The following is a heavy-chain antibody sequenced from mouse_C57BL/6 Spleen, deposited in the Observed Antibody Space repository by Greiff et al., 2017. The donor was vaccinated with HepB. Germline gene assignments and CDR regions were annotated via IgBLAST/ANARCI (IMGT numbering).Heavy chain of an antibody. D-gene: IGHD2-10*01. J-gene: IGHJ1*03. CDR3: ARDSYYLYFDV. V-gene: IGHV1-7*01. CDR2: INPSSGYT. CDR1: GYTFTSYW. Sequence: QVQLKQSGAELAKPGASVKLSCKASGYTFTSYWMHWVKQRPGQGLEWIGYINPSSGYTKYNQKFKDKATLTADKSSSTAYMQLGSLTYEDSAVYYCARDSYYLYFDVWGTGTTVTVSS.